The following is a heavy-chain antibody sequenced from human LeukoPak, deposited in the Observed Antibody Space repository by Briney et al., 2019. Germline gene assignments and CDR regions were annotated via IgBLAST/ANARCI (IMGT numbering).Heavy chain of an antibody. CDR2: IKQDGSEK. V-gene: IGHV3-7*04. D-gene: IGHD2-8*01. CDR1: GFTFSSYA. Sequence: GGSLRLSCAASGFTFSSYAMSWVRQAPGKGLEWVANIKQDGSEKYYVDSVKGRFTISRDNAKNSLYLQMNSLRAEDTAVYYCARGGSGRGGTNGVFSQRAYYYYYMDVWGKGTTVTVSS. CDR3: ARGGSGRGGTNGVFSQRAYYYYYMDV. J-gene: IGHJ6*03.